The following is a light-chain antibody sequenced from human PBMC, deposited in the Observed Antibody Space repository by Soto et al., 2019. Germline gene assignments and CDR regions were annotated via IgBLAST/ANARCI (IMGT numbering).Light chain of an antibody. CDR2: DTS. CDR3: LLSYSAVRV. J-gene: IGLJ3*02. V-gene: IGLV7-46*01. CDR1: SGAVTSGHY. Sequence: QTVVTQEPSLTVSPGGTVTLTCGSSSGAVTSGHYPYWFQQKPGQAPRTLICDTSDKHSWTPARFSGSLIGGKAALTLSGAQPEDEAEYYCLLSYSAVRVFGGGTQLTVL.